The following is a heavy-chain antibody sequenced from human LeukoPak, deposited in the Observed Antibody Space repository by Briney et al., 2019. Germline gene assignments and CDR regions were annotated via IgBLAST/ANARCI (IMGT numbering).Heavy chain of an antibody. CDR1: GYTLTELS. CDR3: ATGIGSNYGAYFDWFDP. CDR2: FDPEDGET. Sequence: ASVKVSCKVSGYTLTELSMHWVRQAPGKGLEWMGGFDPEDGETIYAQKFQGRVTMTEDTSTDTAYMELSSLRSEDTAVYYRATGIGSNYGAYFDWFDPWGQGTLVTVSS. D-gene: IGHD4-11*01. J-gene: IGHJ5*02. V-gene: IGHV1-24*01.